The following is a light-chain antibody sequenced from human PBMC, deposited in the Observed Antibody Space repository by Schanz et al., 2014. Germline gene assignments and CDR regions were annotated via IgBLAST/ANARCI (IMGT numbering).Light chain of an antibody. CDR3: QQYASSPPT. CDR2: EAS. J-gene: IGKJ4*01. V-gene: IGKV3-20*01. CDR1: QSVTSNY. Sequence: EIVLTQSPGTLSLSPGERATLSCRASQSVTSNYLAWYQHKCGQAPRLLIYEASSRATGIPDRFSGSGSGADFTLTISRLEPEDFAVYYCQQYASSPPTFGGGTKV.